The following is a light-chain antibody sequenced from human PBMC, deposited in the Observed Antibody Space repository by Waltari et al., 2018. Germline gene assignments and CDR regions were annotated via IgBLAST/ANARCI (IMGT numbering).Light chain of an antibody. V-gene: IGKV3-20*01. Sequence: IVLTQSPGPLSLSPGERVTLSCRASQSVTRTLAWYQQKPGQAPRLLIYGASIRATGIPDRFSGSGSGTDFSLTISRLEPEDFAVYYCQHYRSLPVTFGQGTKVEIK. J-gene: IGKJ1*01. CDR1: QSVTRT. CDR3: QHYRSLPVT. CDR2: GAS.